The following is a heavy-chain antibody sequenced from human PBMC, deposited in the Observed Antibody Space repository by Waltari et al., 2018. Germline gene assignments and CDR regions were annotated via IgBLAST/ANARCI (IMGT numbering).Heavy chain of an antibody. CDR3: ARGVLRYFDWLLRNWFDP. J-gene: IGHJ5*02. V-gene: IGHV4-34*01. CDR2: INHSGST. Sequence: VQLQQWGAGLLKPSETLSLTCAVSGGSFSGSYCSWIRHPPGKGLEWIGEINHSGSTNYNPSLKSRVTISVDTSKNQFSLKLSSVTAADTAVYYCARGVLRYFDWLLRNWFDPWGQGTLVTVSS. D-gene: IGHD3-9*01. CDR1: GGSFSGSY.